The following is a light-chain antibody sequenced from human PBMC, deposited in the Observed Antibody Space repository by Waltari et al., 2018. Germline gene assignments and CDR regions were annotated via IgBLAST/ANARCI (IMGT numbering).Light chain of an antibody. V-gene: IGKV3-11*01. CDR3: QQRSNWGLT. CDR2: DAS. CDR1: QSVSSY. Sequence: EIVLTQSPATLSLSPGERATLSCRASQSVSSYLAWYQQKPGQAPRLLIYDASNRATGIPARFSGRGSGTDFTLTISSLEPEDFAVYYCQQRSNWGLTFGGGTKVEIK. J-gene: IGKJ4*01.